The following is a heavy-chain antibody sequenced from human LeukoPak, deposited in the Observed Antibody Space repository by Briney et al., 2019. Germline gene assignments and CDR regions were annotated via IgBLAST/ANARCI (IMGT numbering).Heavy chain of an antibody. Sequence: SETLSLTCAVYGGSFSGYYWSWIRQPPGKGLEWIGEINHSGSTNYNPSLKSRVTISVDTSKNQFSPKLSSVTAADTAVYYCARLVGYYYDSSGYYLGYYYGMDVWGQGTTVTVSS. CDR2: INHSGST. CDR3: ARLVGYYYDSSGYYLGYYYGMDV. J-gene: IGHJ6*02. D-gene: IGHD3-22*01. V-gene: IGHV4-34*01. CDR1: GGSFSGYY.